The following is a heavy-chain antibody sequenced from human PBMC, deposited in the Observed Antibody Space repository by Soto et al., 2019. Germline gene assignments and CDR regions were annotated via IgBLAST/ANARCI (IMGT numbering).Heavy chain of an antibody. CDR2: ISAYNGNT. CDR3: ARDKSDNYDILTGYAGFDP. J-gene: IGHJ5*02. Sequence: ASVKVSCKASGYTFTSYGISWVRQAPGQGLEWMGWISAYNGNTSYAQKLQGRVTMTTDTSTSTAYMELRSLRSDDTAVYYCARDKSDNYDILTGYAGFDPWGQGTLVTVSS. D-gene: IGHD3-9*01. V-gene: IGHV1-18*01. CDR1: GYTFTSYG.